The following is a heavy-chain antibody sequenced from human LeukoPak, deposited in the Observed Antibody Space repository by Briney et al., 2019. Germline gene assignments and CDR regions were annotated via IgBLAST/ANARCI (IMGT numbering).Heavy chain of an antibody. J-gene: IGHJ5*02. CDR3: ARDWFRGDSAAAGTDWFDP. D-gene: IGHD6-13*01. CDR1: GFTFSTYG. Sequence: GGSLRLSCVVSGFTFSTYGMHWVRHTPGKGLEWVALISLDGSYKFYADSVKGRFTISRDNSKSTLYLQMNSLRAEDTAAYYCARDWFRGDSAAAGTDWFDPWGQGTLVTVSS. V-gene: IGHV3-30*12. CDR2: ISLDGSYK.